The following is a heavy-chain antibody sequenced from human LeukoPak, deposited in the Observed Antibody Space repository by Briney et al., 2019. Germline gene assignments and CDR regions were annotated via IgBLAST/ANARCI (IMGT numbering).Heavy chain of an antibody. Sequence: GGSLRLSCAASGFTFSSYAMSWVRQAPGKGLEWVSAISGSGGSTYYADSVKGRFTISRDNSKNTLYLQMNSLRAEDTAVYYCAKDRYDFGYSYGRRTQGIDYWGQGTLVTVSS. CDR3: AKDRYDFGYSYGRRTQGIDY. D-gene: IGHD5-18*01. V-gene: IGHV3-23*01. CDR1: GFTFSSYA. CDR2: ISGSGGST. J-gene: IGHJ4*02.